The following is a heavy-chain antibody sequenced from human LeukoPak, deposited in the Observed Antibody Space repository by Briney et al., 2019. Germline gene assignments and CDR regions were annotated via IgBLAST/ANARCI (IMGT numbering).Heavy chain of an antibody. V-gene: IGHV3-23*01. CDR2: IIASGSPT. CDR1: GFTFSTYA. D-gene: IGHD5-12*01. Sequence: GGSLRLSCAASGFTFSTYAMNWVRQAPGKGLEWVAIIIASGSPTYYADSVKGRFTISRDNSKNTLYLQMNSLRAEDTAVYYYAKDRWLRAWGQGTLVTVSS. CDR3: AKDRWLRA. J-gene: IGHJ5*02.